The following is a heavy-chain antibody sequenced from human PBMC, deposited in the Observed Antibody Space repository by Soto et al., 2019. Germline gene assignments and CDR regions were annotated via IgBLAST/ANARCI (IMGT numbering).Heavy chain of an antibody. D-gene: IGHD6-6*01. CDR3: AKDLTRQLAYWLDP. V-gene: IGHV1-2*02. CDR2: INAHSGGT. CDR1: GFSFTGYY. J-gene: IGHJ5*02. Sequence: VEVSCESGGFSFTGYYIRWLRRAPGQGLEWMGCINAHSGGTEYAQKFQGRVTLTRDTSIATAYLTLTSLTSDDTALYYCAKDLTRQLAYWLDPWGQGTKVTVSS.